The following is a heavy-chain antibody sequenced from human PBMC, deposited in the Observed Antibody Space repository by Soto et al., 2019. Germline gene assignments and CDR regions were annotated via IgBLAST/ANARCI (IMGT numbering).Heavy chain of an antibody. V-gene: IGHV1-69*06. D-gene: IGHD7-27*01. J-gene: IGHJ4*02. CDR2: LLPLFGTT. CDR3: ARVPNWGYRFDS. Sequence: QVQLVQSGAEVKKPGSSVKLSCEASGGTFSGHAIRWVRQAPGQGPEWMGGLLPLFGTTQHAQNFQGRLTSPADKFTSTAYMELTSRLFEDTAIYYCARVPNWGYRFDSWGQGTLVTVSS. CDR1: GGTFSGHA.